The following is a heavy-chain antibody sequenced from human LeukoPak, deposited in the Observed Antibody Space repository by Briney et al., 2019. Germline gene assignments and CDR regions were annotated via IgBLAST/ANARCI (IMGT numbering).Heavy chain of an antibody. J-gene: IGHJ4*02. CDR1: GGSISSYY. D-gene: IGHD6-19*01. CDR2: IYYSGST. Sequence: SETLPLTCTVSGGSISSYYWSRIRQPPGKGLEWIGYIYYSGSTNYNPSLKSRVTISVDTSKNQFSLKLSSVTAADTAVYYCARLGEQWLASFDYWGQGTLVTVSS. CDR3: ARLGEQWLASFDY. V-gene: IGHV4-59*01.